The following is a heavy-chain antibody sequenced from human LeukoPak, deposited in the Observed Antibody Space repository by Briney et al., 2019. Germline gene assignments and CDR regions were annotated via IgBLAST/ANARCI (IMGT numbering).Heavy chain of an antibody. Sequence: GGSLRLSCAASGFTFSGSAMHWVRQASGKGLEWVGRIRSKANSYATAYAASVKGRFTISRDDSKNTAYLQMNSLKTEDTAVYYCTSTTNSSSGWWWGQGTLVTASS. D-gene: IGHD6-19*01. CDR3: TSTTNSSSGWW. CDR1: GFTFSGSA. J-gene: IGHJ4*02. V-gene: IGHV3-73*01. CDR2: IRSKANSYAT.